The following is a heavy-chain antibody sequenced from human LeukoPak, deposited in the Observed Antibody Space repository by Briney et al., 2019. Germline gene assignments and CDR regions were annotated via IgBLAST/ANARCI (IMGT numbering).Heavy chain of an antibody. J-gene: IGHJ2*01. CDR2: ISGSGGST. D-gene: IGHD6-19*01. CDR3: AKDRRIAVAGTRSWYFDL. V-gene: IGHV3-23*01. CDR1: GFTFSSYA. Sequence: PGGSLRLSCAASGFTFSSYAMSWVRQAPGKGLEWVSAISGSGGSTYHADSVKGRFTISRDSSKNTLYLQMDSLRAEDTAVYYCAKDRRIAVAGTRSWYFDLWGRGTLVTVSS.